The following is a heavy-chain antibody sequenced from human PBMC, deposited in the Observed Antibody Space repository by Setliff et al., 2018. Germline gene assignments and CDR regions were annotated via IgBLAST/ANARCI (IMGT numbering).Heavy chain of an antibody. CDR1: GYTFTGYY. CDR2: INVNSGDT. Sequence: ASVKVSCKASGYTFTGYYIHWVRQAPGEGLEWMGCINVNSGDTNYAQKFQGRVIVTRDTSSSAAYMELRSLRPDDTAVYFCARGRIHDSSDYIGNWFDPWGQGTLVTVSS. D-gene: IGHD3-22*01. CDR3: ARGRIHDSSDYIGNWFDP. J-gene: IGHJ5*02. V-gene: IGHV1-2*02.